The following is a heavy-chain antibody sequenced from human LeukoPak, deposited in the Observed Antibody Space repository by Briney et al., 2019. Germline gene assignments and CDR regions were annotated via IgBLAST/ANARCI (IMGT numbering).Heavy chain of an antibody. J-gene: IGHJ4*02. CDR3: AKVDTDHLDFDY. CDR2: IYAAGST. CDR1: GFFVSSNY. Sequence: GGSLRLSCTTSGFFVSSNYVSWVRQAPGKGLEWVSIIYAAGSTYYADSVKGRFTISRDNLRNMVYLQMNNLRAEDTAVYYCAKVDTDHLDFDYWGQGTLVTVSS. V-gene: IGHV3-66*01.